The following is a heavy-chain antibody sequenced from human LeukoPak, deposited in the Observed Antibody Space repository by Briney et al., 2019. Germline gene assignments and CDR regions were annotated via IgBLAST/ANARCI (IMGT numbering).Heavy chain of an antibody. Sequence: ASVKVSCKASGGTCSSYAISWVRQAPGQGLEWMGWISAYNGNTNYAQKLQGRVTMTTDTSTSTAYMELRSLRSDDTAVYYCAISSSWSDPLDYWGQGTLVTVSS. J-gene: IGHJ4*02. CDR2: ISAYNGNT. V-gene: IGHV1-18*01. D-gene: IGHD6-13*01. CDR1: GGTCSSYA. CDR3: AISSSWSDPLDY.